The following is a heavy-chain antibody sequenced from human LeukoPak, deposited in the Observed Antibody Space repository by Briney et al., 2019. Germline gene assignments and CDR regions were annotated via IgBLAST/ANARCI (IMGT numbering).Heavy chain of an antibody. CDR2: ISHDGSNI. Sequence: GGSLRLSCVASGFTFYSYGMHWVRQAPGKGLEWVAVISHDGSNIRYGDSVKGRFTISRDNSKNTLYLQMNSLRAEDTAVYHCAKDPYRVIVATGNYLDPWGQGTLVTVSS. CDR3: AKDPYRVIVATGNYLDP. V-gene: IGHV3-30*18. J-gene: IGHJ5*02. CDR1: GFTFYSYG. D-gene: IGHD3-22*01.